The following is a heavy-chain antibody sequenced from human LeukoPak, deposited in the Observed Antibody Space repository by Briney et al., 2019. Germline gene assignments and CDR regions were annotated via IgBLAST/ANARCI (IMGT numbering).Heavy chain of an antibody. D-gene: IGHD4-17*01. V-gene: IGHV4-59*01. CDR1: GVSINNYY. Sequence: SETLSLTCTVSGVSINNYYWSWIRQPPGKGLEWIGYIHYSGSITYNPSLTSRLTISLGTSKSQISLKLSSVTAADTAVYYCARYGDYNFDYWGQGTLVTVSS. J-gene: IGHJ4*02. CDR3: ARYGDYNFDY. CDR2: IHYSGSI.